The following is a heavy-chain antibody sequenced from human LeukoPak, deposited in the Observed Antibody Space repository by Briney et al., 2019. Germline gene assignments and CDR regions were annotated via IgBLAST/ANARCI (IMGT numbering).Heavy chain of an antibody. Sequence: PSETLSLTCAVSGGSISSGGYSWSWIRQPPGKGLEWIGYIYHSGSTYYNPSLKSRVTISVDRSKNQFSLKLSSVAAADTAVYYCVRLYCSSTSCPYYFDYWGQGTLVTVSS. CDR1: GGSISSGGYS. V-gene: IGHV4-30-2*01. D-gene: IGHD2-2*01. CDR3: VRLYCSSTSCPYYFDY. CDR2: IYHSGST. J-gene: IGHJ4*02.